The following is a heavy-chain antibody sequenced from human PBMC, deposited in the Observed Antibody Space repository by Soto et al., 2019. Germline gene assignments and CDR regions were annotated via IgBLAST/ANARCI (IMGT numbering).Heavy chain of an antibody. Sequence: QVQLVQSGAEMKKPGASVKVSCKTSGINYNTHAIHWVRQAPGQGLEWMGWINTGNGDTRYSQNFQGRVTLTRDTSASTVYMDLDSLKSEDTGLYFCARAISGYVTWGQGTLVTVSS. D-gene: IGHD5-12*01. CDR2: INTGNGDT. CDR3: ARAISGYVT. V-gene: IGHV1-3*04. CDR1: GINYNTHA. J-gene: IGHJ4*02.